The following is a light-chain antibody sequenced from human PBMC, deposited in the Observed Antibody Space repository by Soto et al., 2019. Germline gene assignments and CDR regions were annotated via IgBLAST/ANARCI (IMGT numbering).Light chain of an antibody. J-gene: IGLJ1*01. CDR3: SSYTSSGTYV. CDR2: EVS. Sequence: QFALTQPASVSGPPGQSITISCTVTSSDVGGYGSVSWYQQHPGKAPKLMIYEVSNRPSGVSNRFSGSKSGNTASLTISGLQAEDDADYYCSSYTSSGTYVFGTGTKV. V-gene: IGLV2-14*01. CDR1: SSDVGGYGS.